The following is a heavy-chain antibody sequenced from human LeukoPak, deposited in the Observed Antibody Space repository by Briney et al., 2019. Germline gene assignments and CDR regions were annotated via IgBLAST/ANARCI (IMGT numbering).Heavy chain of an antibody. CDR3: ARLALVMHAFDI. CDR2: IYYSGST. D-gene: IGHD3-9*01. V-gene: IGHV4-61*01. Sequence: SETLSLTCTVSGGSVSSGSYYWSWIRQPPGKGLEWIGYIYYSGSTNYNPSLKSRVTISVDTSKNQFSLKLSSVTAADTAVYYCARLALVMHAFDIWGQGTMVTVSS. J-gene: IGHJ3*02. CDR1: GGSVSSGSYY.